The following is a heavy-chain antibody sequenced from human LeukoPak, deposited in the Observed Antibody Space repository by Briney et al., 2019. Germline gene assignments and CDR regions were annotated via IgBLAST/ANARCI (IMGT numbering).Heavy chain of an antibody. D-gene: IGHD5-24*01. CDR3: ARHEEEDGYNAKTLDY. CDR2: MIYSGTT. Sequence: SETLSLTCTVSGGSISSNNYWAWIRQPPGMGLEWIGGMIYSGTTYYNPSLRSRVTIPIDTSQNQFSLRLSSVTAADTAVYYCARHEEEDGYNAKTLDYWGRGTLVTVSS. J-gene: IGHJ4*02. V-gene: IGHV4-39*01. CDR1: GGSISSNNY.